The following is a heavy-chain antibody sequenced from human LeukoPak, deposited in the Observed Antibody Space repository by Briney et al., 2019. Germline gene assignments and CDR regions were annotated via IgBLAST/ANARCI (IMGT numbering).Heavy chain of an antibody. CDR2: IGPDGSEI. J-gene: IGHJ6*02. CDR1: GFTFSTYW. D-gene: IGHD3-10*01. Sequence: GGSLRLSCAASGFTFSTYWMTWVRQAPGKGLEWVASIGPDGSEIYYVDSLKGRFTIYRDNAKNSLFLQMNSVRAEDAALYYCPRGGAPYGMDVWGRGTTVTVSS. CDR3: PRGGAPYGMDV. V-gene: IGHV3-7*01.